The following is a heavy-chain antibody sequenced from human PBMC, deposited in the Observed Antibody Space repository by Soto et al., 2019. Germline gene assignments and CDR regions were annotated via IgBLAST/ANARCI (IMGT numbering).Heavy chain of an antibody. D-gene: IGHD3-3*01. J-gene: IGHJ6*03. CDR3: ARLCFWRGCPSFCYMVV. CDR2: IYYSGST. V-gene: IGHV4-31*03. CDR1: GGSISRGGYY. Sequence: SETLSLTCTVSGGSISRGGYYWSWIRQHPGKGLEWIGYIYYSGSTYYNPSLKSRVTISVDTSKNQFSLKLSSVTAADTAVYYCARLCFWRGCPSFCYMVVWGKGTTVTVSS.